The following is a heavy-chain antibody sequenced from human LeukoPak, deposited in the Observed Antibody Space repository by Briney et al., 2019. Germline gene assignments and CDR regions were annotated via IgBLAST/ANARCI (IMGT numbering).Heavy chain of an antibody. CDR2: TYYRSKWYN. D-gene: IGHD6-19*01. Sequence: SQTLSLTCAISGDSVSSNSAAWDWIRQSPSRGLEWLGRTYYRSKWYNDYAVSVKSRISINPDTSKNQFSLQLNSVTPEDTAVYYCARGARSSGWNDVFDIWGQGTMVTVSS. CDR3: ARGARSSGWNDVFDI. V-gene: IGHV6-1*01. J-gene: IGHJ3*02. CDR1: GDSVSSNSAA.